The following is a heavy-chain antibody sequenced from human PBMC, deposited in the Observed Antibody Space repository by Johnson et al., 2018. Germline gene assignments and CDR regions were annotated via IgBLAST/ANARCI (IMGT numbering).Heavy chain of an antibody. V-gene: IGHV1-69*01. CDR1: GGTFSSYA. D-gene: IGHD6-19*01. J-gene: IGHJ6*03. Sequence: QVQLVQSGAEVKKPGSSVKVSCKASGGTFSSYAISWVRQAPGQGLEWMGGIIPIFGTASYAQNFQGRVTITADESTYTAYMELSSLRSEDTAVYYCARGAGTYSYYYDMDVWGKGTTVTVSS. CDR2: IIPIFGTA. CDR3: ARGAGTYSYYYDMDV.